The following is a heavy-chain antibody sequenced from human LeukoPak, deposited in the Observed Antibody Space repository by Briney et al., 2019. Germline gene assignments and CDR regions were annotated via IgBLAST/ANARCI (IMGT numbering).Heavy chain of an antibody. J-gene: IGHJ4*02. CDR2: ISGDGAGT. CDR3: AKDNYYGSSGYYSFDY. Sequence: PGGSLRLSCAASGFTFDDYAMHWVRQAPGKGLEWVSLISGDGAGTYYAESVKGRFTISRDNSKNSLYLQMNSLRTEDTALYYCAKDNYYGSSGYYSFDYWGQGTLVTVSS. V-gene: IGHV3-43*02. D-gene: IGHD3-22*01. CDR1: GFTFDDYA.